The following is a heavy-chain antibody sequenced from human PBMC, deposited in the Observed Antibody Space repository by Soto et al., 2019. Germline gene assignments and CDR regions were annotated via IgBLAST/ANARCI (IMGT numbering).Heavy chain of an antibody. CDR3: ARDSYCSGGSCYTYPDY. D-gene: IGHD2-15*01. J-gene: IGHJ4*02. V-gene: IGHV3-30-3*01. CDR2: ISYDGSNK. CDR1: GFTFSSYA. Sequence: QVQLVESGGGVVQPGRSLRLSCAASGFTFSSYAMHWVRQAPGKGLEWVAVISYDGSNKYYADSVKGRFTISRDNSKNTQYLQMNSLRAEDTAVYYCARDSYCSGGSCYTYPDYWGQGTLVTVFS.